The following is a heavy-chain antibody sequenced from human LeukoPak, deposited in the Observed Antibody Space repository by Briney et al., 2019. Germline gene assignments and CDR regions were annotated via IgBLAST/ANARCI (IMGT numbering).Heavy chain of an antibody. Sequence: ASVKVSCKASGYTFTSYGISWVRQAPGQGLEWMGWISAYNGNTNYAQKLQGRVTMTTDTSTSTAYMELRSLRSDVTAVYYCARGHGDKYYYDSSGYTVDYWGQGTLVTVSS. CDR3: ARGHGDKYYYDSSGYTVDY. CDR1: GYTFTSYG. D-gene: IGHD3-22*01. CDR2: ISAYNGNT. V-gene: IGHV1-18*01. J-gene: IGHJ4*02.